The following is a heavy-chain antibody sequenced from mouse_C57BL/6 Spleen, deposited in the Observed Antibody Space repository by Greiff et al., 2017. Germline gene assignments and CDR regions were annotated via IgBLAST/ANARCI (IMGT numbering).Heavy chain of an antibody. CDR3: ASPAYYSNYEFAY. CDR2: IWSDGST. J-gene: IGHJ3*01. CDR1: GFSLTSYG. Sequence: VQGVESGPGLVAPSQSLSITCTVSGFSLTSYGVHWVRQPPGQGLEWLVVIWSDGSTTYNSALKSRLSISKDNAKSQVFLKMNSLQTDDTAMYYCASPAYYSNYEFAYCGQGTLVTVSA. V-gene: IGHV2-6*03. D-gene: IGHD2-5*01.